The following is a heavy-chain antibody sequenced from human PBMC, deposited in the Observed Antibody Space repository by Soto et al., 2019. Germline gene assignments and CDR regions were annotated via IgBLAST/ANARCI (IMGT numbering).Heavy chain of an antibody. CDR3: ARDSAYPHGDLGYSSSWHQDAFDI. V-gene: IGHV3-48*02. CDR1: GFTFSSYS. Sequence: GGSLRLSCAASGFTFSSYSMNWVHQAPGKGLEWVSYISSSSSTIYYADSVKGRFNISSDNAKNSLYLQMNSMSDEDTALCYCARDSAYPHGDLGYSSSWHQDAFDIWGQGTMVTVSS. CDR2: ISSSSSTI. J-gene: IGHJ3*02. D-gene: IGHD6-13*01.